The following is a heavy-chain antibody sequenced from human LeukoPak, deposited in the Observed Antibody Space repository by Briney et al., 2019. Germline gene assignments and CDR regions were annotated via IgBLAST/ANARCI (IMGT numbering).Heavy chain of an antibody. CDR1: GGSISSSSYY. J-gene: IGHJ3*02. CDR3: ARDGSYYDSSGFDI. D-gene: IGHD3-22*01. Sequence: SETLSLTCTVSGGSISSSSYYWGWIRQPPGKGLEWIGSIYYSGSTYYNPSLKSRVTISVDTSKNQFSLKLSSVTAADTAVYYCARDGSYYDSSGFDIWGQGTMVTVSS. V-gene: IGHV4-39*07. CDR2: IYYSGST.